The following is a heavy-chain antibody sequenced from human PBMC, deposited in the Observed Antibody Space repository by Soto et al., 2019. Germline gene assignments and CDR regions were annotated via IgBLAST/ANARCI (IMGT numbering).Heavy chain of an antibody. V-gene: IGHV3-30*01. J-gene: IGHJ3*02. CDR2: ISYDGSNK. D-gene: IGHD2-2*01. CDR3: ARDPIVSVPAAKDAFDI. CDR1: GFTFSSYA. Sequence: GRSLSLFCAASGFTFSSYAMHWVRPAPGKGLEWVAVISYDGSNKYYADSVKGRFTISRDNSKNTLYLQMNSLRAEDTAVYYCARDPIVSVPAAKDAFDIWGQGTMVTGSS.